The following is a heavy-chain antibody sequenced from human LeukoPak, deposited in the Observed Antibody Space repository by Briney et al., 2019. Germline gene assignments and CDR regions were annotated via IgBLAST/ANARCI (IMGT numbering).Heavy chain of an antibody. V-gene: IGHV4-4*02. CDR2: IYHNGAT. D-gene: IGHD4-23*01. CDR1: GDSISNRNC. CDR3: VRNAGNSDYDS. J-gene: IGHJ4*02. Sequence: KPSETLSLTCTVSGDSISNRNCWTWVRQPPGKGLEWIGEIYHNGATNYKPSFKSRVTMSLDKSKNQFSLKLNSVTAADTAVYYCVRNAGNSDYDSWGQGTLVTVSS.